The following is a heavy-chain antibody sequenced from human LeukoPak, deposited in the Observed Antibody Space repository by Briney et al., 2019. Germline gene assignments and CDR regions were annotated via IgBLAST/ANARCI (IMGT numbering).Heavy chain of an antibody. CDR1: GFTFSSYA. J-gene: IGHJ2*01. V-gene: IGHV3-23*01. CDR3: AKDQGDCSSTSCNFFDL. CDR2: ISGSGGST. D-gene: IGHD2-2*01. Sequence: GGSLRLSCAASGFTFSSYAMSWVRQAPGKGLEWVSAISGSGGSTYYADSVKGRFTISRDNPKNTLYLQMNSLRAEDTAVYYCAKDQGDCSSTSCNFFDLWGRGALVTVSS.